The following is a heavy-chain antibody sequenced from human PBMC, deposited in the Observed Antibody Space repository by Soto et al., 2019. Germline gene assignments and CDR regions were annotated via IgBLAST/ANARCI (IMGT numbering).Heavy chain of an antibody. V-gene: IGHV3-48*04. CDR3: AKDIIFRLYYYYYGMDV. CDR2: ISSGSGTI. D-gene: IGHD3-3*01. Sequence: GGSLRLSCVASGFTSSSYSMNWVRQAPGKGLEWVSYISSGSGTIYYADSVKGRFTISRDNSKNTLYLQMSSLRAEDTAVYYCAKDIIFRLYYYYYGMDVWGQGTTVTVSS. J-gene: IGHJ6*02. CDR1: GFTSSSYS.